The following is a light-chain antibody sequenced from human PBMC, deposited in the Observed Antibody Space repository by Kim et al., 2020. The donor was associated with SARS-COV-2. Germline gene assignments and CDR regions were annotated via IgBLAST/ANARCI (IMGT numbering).Light chain of an antibody. J-gene: IGLJ1*01. Sequence: SYELTQPPSVSVAPGKTARITCGGNNIGSKSVHWYQQKPGQAPVLVIYYDTDRPSGIPERFSGSNSGNTATLTISRVEAGDEADSYCQVWDSSSDLGVFG. CDR1: NIGSKS. CDR3: QVWDSSSDLGV. CDR2: YDT. V-gene: IGLV3-21*04.